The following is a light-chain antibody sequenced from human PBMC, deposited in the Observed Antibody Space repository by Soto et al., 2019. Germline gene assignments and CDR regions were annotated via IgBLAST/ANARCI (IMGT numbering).Light chain of an antibody. CDR3: QKYVSSFT. CDR2: GTS. V-gene: IGKV3-20*01. J-gene: IGKJ3*01. Sequence: EIVLTQSPGTLSLSPGERATLSCMASQSISSNSLAWYQHKPGQGPRLLIYGTSSRATGIPDRFSGSGSGTDFTLTISRLEPEDFALYYCQKYVSSFTFGPGTRVDIK. CDR1: QSISSNS.